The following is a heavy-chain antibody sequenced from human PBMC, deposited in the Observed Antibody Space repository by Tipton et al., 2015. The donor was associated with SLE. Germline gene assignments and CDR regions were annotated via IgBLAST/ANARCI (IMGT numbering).Heavy chain of an antibody. J-gene: IGHJ4*02. D-gene: IGHD4-17*01. CDR1: GVSISRGSYF. CDR2: IFSTGIT. Sequence: LRLSCSVSGVSISRGSYFWTWIRQPAGKGLEWVGHIFSTGITDYNPSLKSRVSISADTSKNQFSLNLDSMTAADTAVYYCARVSHTDYGDFYVDSWGQGTLVTVSS. V-gene: IGHV4-61*09. CDR3: ARVSHTDYGDFYVDS.